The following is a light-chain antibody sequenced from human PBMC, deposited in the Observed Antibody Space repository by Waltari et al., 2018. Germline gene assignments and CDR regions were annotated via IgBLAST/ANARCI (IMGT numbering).Light chain of an antibody. Sequence: SYELTQPPSVSVSPGQTARITCSGDALPKKYAFWYQQKSGQAPVLAIYDDSNRPSGIPAGFSGSSSGTLATLTISGAQVEDEADYYCYSTDTSGNHRVFGGGTKLTVL. CDR2: DDS. J-gene: IGLJ3*02. CDR1: ALPKKY. V-gene: IGLV3-10*01. CDR3: YSTDTSGNHRV.